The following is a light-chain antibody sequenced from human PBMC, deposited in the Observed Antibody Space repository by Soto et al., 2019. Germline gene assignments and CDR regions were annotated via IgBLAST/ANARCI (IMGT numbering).Light chain of an antibody. CDR2: SNN. J-gene: IGLJ2*01. CDR1: SSNIGSYS. V-gene: IGLV1-44*01. Sequence: QSVLTQPPSASGAPGQRVTISCSGSSSNIGSYSVNWYQQFPGTAPKLVIYSNNQGPSGVPDRFSGSKSGTSASLVISGLQSEDAADYFCAAWDDSLNGHVVFGGGTQLTVL. CDR3: AAWDDSLNGHVV.